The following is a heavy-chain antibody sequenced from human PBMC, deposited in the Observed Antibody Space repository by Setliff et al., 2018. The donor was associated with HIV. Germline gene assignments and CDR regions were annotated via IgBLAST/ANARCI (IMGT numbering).Heavy chain of an antibody. Sequence: AASVKVSCKTSGYIFTGFGLTWVRQAPGQGLEWMGWISAYNGNRNYAQKVQDRVTMTTDTSTRTAYMELRSLRSEDTAVYYCARGQTTNNIKAEAFDIWGQGTLVTVSS. CDR3: ARGQTTNNIKAEAFDI. CDR2: ISAYNGNR. CDR1: GYIFTGFG. J-gene: IGHJ3*02. D-gene: IGHD1-20*01. V-gene: IGHV1-18*01.